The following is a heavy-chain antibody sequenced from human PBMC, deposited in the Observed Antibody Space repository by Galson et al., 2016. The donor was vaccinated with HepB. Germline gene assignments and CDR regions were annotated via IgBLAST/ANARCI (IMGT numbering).Heavy chain of an antibody. D-gene: IGHD3-10*01. CDR1: GGSIISYY. CDR2: IYYSGST. V-gene: IGHV4-59*12. CDR3: ARDGRLGEEGLSDF. J-gene: IGHJ4*02. Sequence: LSLTCTVSGGSIISYYWSWIRQSPGKGLECIGYIYYSGSTNYNPSLNSRATMSVATSKNQFSLKLSSVTAADTAVSYCARDGRLGEEGLSDFCGQGTLVT.